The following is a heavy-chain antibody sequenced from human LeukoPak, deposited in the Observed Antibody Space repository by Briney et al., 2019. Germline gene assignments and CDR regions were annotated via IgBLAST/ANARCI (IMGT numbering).Heavy chain of an antibody. D-gene: IGHD6-13*01. CDR3: ARVRLAAVGRWWFDP. CDR2: INSDGSST. V-gene: IGHV3-74*01. J-gene: IGHJ5*02. CDR1: GFTFSSSW. Sequence: GGSLRLSCAASGFTFSSSWLHWVRQAPGKGLVWVSRINSDGSSTSYADSVKGRFTISRDKAKNTLYLQMNRLRAEHPAVYYCARVRLAAVGRWWFDPWGQGTLVTVFS.